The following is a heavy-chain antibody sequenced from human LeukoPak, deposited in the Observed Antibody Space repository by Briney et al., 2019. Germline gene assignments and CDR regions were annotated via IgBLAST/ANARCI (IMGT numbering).Heavy chain of an antibody. CDR1: GYTFTSYG. Sequence: ASVKVSCKASGYTFTSYGFTWVRQAPGQGHEWMGWISAYNGNTNYAQKFQGRVTMTTDTSTSTVSMELRSLRSDDTAVYYCARGGLLIDGLDVWGLGTSVTVSS. D-gene: IGHD3-16*01. V-gene: IGHV1-18*01. J-gene: IGHJ6*02. CDR2: ISAYNGNT. CDR3: ARGGLLIDGLDV.